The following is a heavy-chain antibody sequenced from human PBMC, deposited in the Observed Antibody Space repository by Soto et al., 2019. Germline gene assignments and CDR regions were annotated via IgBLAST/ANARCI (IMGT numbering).Heavy chain of an antibody. CDR3: ARDPLTYSSSWYYDYYYYYGMAV. CDR1: GFTFSSYW. D-gene: IGHD6-13*01. J-gene: IGHJ6*02. Sequence: GGSLRLSCAASGFTFSSYWMHWVRQAPGKGLVWVSRINSDGSSTSYADSVKVRFTISRDNAKNTLYLQMNSLRAEDTAVYYCARDPLTYSSSWYYDYYYYYGMAVWGQGTTVTVSS. CDR2: INSDGSST. V-gene: IGHV3-74*01.